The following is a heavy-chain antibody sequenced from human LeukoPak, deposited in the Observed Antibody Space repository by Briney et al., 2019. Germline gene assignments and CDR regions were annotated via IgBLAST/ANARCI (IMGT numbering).Heavy chain of an antibody. J-gene: IGHJ4*02. CDR1: GHIFTAYY. CDR3: ATYYSDTSARD. Sequence: ASVKVSCKASGHIFTAYYMFWVRQAPGQGLEWMGWINPNSGGTNYAPKFQGRVTMTRDTPISTAYMELSGLTSDDTAVYFCATYYSDTSARDWGQGTLVTVSS. V-gene: IGHV1-2*02. CDR2: INPNSGGT. D-gene: IGHD3-22*01.